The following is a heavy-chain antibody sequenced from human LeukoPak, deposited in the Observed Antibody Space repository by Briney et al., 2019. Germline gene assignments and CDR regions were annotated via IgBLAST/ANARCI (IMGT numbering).Heavy chain of an antibody. CDR2: IKQDGSEK. J-gene: IGHJ4*02. CDR1: GFTFSSYW. Sequence: PGGSLRLSCAASGFTFSSYWMSWVRQAPWKGLEWVANIKQDGSEKYYVDSVKGRFTISRDNAKNSLYLQMNSLRAEDTAVYYCAGDNFEYSSSSFDYWGQGTLVTVSS. V-gene: IGHV3-7*01. D-gene: IGHD6-6*01. CDR3: AGDNFEYSSSSFDY.